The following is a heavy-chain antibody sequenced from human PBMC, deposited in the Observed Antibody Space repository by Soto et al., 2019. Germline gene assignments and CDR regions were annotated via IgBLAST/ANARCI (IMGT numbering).Heavy chain of an antibody. V-gene: IGHV3-21*01. CDR3: ARDYYYDSSRYYAGFDY. CDR1: GFSFICSP. Sequence: GDSLRLSCSASGFSFICSPLNCVVQAPGKGLEWVSSISSSSSYIYYADSVKGRFTISRDNAKNSLYLQMNSLRAEDTAVYYCARDYYYDSSRYYAGFDYWAQGT. CDR2: ISSSSSYI. D-gene: IGHD3-22*01. J-gene: IGHJ4*02.